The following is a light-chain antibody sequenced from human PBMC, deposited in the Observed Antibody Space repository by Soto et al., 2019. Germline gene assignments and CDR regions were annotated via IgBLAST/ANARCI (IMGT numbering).Light chain of an antibody. CDR2: GAS. Sequence: EIVLTQSPGTLSLSPGERATLSCRASQGVSSSYLAWYQQKPGQAPRLLIYGASSRATGIPDRFSGSGSGTDFTLTISRLEPEDFAVYYCQPYGSSHIFTFGPGTKVDIK. CDR3: QPYGSSHIFT. J-gene: IGKJ3*01. V-gene: IGKV3-20*01. CDR1: QGVSSSY.